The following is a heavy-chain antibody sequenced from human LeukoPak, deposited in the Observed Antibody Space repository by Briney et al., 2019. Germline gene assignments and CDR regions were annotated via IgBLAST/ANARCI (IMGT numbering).Heavy chain of an antibody. CDR2: IYYSGST. CDR3: ARRGYSYGYF. Sequence: PSETLSLTCTVSGGSISSSSYYWGWIRQPPGKGLEWIGSIYYSGSTYYNPSLKSRVTISVDTSKNQFSLKLSSVTAADTAVYYCARRGYSYGYFWGQGTLVTVSS. D-gene: IGHD5-18*01. V-gene: IGHV4-39*07. CDR1: GGSISSSSYY. J-gene: IGHJ4*02.